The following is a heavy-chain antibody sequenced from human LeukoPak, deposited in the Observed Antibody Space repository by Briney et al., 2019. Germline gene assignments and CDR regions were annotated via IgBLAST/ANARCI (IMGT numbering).Heavy chain of an antibody. J-gene: IGHJ4*02. CDR3: AKDGGGGTIDY. CDR1: GFTFRNFA. V-gene: IGHV3-64D*06. D-gene: IGHD2-15*01. Sequence: PGGSLRLSCAASGFTFRNFAMSWVRQAPGKGLEYVSAISSNGGSTYYADSVKGRFTISRDNSKNTLYLQMSSLRAEDTAIYYCAKDGGGGTIDYWGQGTLASVSS. CDR2: ISSNGGST.